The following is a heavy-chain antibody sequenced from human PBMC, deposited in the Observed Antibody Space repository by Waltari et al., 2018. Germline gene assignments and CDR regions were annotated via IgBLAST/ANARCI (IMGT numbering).Heavy chain of an antibody. CDR2: IYHSGGS. CDR3: ARRVAVYDAFDI. Sequence: QVQLQESGPGLVKPSETLSLTCAVSGYSISSGYYWGWIRQPPGRGLEWIGSIYHSGGSSYNPALKTRVTISGDTSKNQFSPKLCVVPAAYTAVYCCARRVAVYDAFDILCQGTMVTVSS. D-gene: IGHD6-19*01. CDR1: GYSISSGYY. J-gene: IGHJ3*02. V-gene: IGHV4-38-2*01.